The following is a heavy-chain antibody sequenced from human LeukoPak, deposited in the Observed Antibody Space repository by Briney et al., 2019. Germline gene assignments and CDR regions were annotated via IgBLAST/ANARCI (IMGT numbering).Heavy chain of an antibody. J-gene: IGHJ3*02. Sequence: SVKVSCKASGFTFTTSAMQWVRQARGQRPERIGWIVVGSGNTNYAQKFQDRVTITRDKSTGTAYMELSRLRSDDTAVYYCAAELEMATDAFDIWGQGTMVTVSS. CDR2: IVVGSGNT. V-gene: IGHV1-58*02. CDR3: AAELEMATDAFDI. CDR1: GFTFTTSA. D-gene: IGHD5-24*01.